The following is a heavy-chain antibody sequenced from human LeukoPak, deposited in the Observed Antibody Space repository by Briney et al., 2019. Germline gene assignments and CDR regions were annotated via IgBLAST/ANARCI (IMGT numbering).Heavy chain of an antibody. J-gene: IGHJ3*02. CDR2: IYHSGST. CDR3: AREGLDSPRVDAFDI. V-gene: IGHV4-38-2*02. D-gene: IGHD2-2*03. CDR1: GYSISSGYY. Sequence: SETLSLTCAVSGYSISSGYYWGWIRQPPRKGLEWIGSIYHSGSTYYNPSLKSRVTISVDTSKNQFSLKLSSVTAADTAVYYCAREGLDSPRVDAFDIWGQGTMVTVSS.